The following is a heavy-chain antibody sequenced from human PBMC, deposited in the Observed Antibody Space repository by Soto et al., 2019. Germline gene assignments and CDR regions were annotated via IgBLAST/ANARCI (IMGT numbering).Heavy chain of an antibody. V-gene: IGHV4-31*03. D-gene: IGHD2-15*01. J-gene: IGHJ5*02. CDR1: GGSIIDSGSFY. Sequence: QVQMQESGPGLVKPSKTLYLTCSVSGGSIIDSGSFYWNWIRQHPGKGLEWIGYIYYSGSTYYNRSLKSRATISLDTSKNQFSLKLTSVTAADTAIYYCARGEVVASNWFDPWGQGTLVTVSS. CDR3: ARGEVVASNWFDP. CDR2: IYYSGST.